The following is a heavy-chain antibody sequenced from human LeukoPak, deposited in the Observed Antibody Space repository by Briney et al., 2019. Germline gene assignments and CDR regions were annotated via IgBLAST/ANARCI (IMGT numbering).Heavy chain of an antibody. J-gene: IGHJ3*02. Sequence: SETLSLTCTVSGVSISSSSYYWRWIRQPAGKGLEWIGRIYSSGSTNYNPSLKSRVTMSVDTSKNQFSLKLSSVTAADTAVYFCARDLLHRGYAFDSWGQGTMVIVSS. V-gene: IGHV4-61*02. CDR3: ARDLLHRGYAFDS. CDR2: IYSSGST. D-gene: IGHD5-12*01. CDR1: GVSISSSSYY.